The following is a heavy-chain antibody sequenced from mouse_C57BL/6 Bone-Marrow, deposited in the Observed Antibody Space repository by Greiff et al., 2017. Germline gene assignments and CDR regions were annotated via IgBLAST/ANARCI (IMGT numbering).Heavy chain of an antibody. Sequence: DVKLVESGGGLVKPGGSLKLSCAASGFTFSSYAMSWVRQTPEKRLEWVATISDGGSYTYYPDNVKGRFTISRDNAKNNLYLQMSHLKSEDTAMYYCARGLGPDYYAMDYWGQGTSVTVSS. V-gene: IGHV5-4*03. CDR3: ARGLGPDYYAMDY. D-gene: IGHD4-1*01. CDR2: ISDGGSYT. J-gene: IGHJ4*01. CDR1: GFTFSSYA.